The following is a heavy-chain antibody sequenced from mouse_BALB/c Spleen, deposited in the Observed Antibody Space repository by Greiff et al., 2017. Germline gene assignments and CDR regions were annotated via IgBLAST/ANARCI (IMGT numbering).Heavy chain of an antibody. J-gene: IGHJ4*01. CDR2: INPSSGYT. CDR1: GYTFTSYT. D-gene: IGHD4-1*01. V-gene: IGHV1-4*01. Sequence: QVHVKQSGAELARPGASVKMSCKASGYTFTSYTMHWVKQRPGQGLEWIGYINPSSGYTNYNQKFKDKATLTADTSSNTAYMQLSSLTSEDSAVYYCARVTGTGAMDYWGQGTSVTVSS. CDR3: ARVTGTGAMDY.